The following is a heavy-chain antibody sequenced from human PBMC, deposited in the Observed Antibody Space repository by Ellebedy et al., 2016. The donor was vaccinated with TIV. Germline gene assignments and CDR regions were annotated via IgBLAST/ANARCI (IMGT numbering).Heavy chain of an antibody. V-gene: IGHV1-2*02. J-gene: IGHJ4*02. CDR1: GYTFTGYS. CDR3: ARDTSGSYYGPDY. D-gene: IGHD3-10*01. Sequence: AASVKVSCKASGYTFTGYSIHWVRQAPGQGLEYMGWISPHSGGTHYVQKFQGRVTMTRDTSISTAYMDLSRLRSDDTAVYYCARDTSGSYYGPDYWGQGTLVTVSS. CDR2: ISPHSGGT.